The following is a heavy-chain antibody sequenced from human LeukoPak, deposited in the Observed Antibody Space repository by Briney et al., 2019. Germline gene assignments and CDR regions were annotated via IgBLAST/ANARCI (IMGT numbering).Heavy chain of an antibody. CDR3: AKDRGGPTDS. Sequence: GGSLRPSCAASGFTFTSYAMHWVRQAPGKGLEWVALISYDGSDKYYADSVKGRFTISRDNSKNTLYLQMYSLRAEDTAIYYCAKDRGGPTDSWGQGTLVTVSS. J-gene: IGHJ4*02. D-gene: IGHD2-15*01. V-gene: IGHV3-30*18. CDR1: GFTFTSYA. CDR2: ISYDGSDK.